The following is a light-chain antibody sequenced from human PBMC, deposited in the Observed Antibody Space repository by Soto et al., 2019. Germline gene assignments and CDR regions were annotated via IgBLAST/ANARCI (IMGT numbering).Light chain of an antibody. CDR3: QQYGSSRT. V-gene: IGKV3-20*01. Sequence: EMVVTQSPATLSMSAGGRATLSCRTSESISRNLAWYQQKLGQAPRLLIYGASTRATGVPDRFSGSGSGTDFTLTISRLEPEDFAVYYCQQYGSSRTFGQGTKVDIK. CDR2: GAS. CDR1: ESISRN. J-gene: IGKJ1*01.